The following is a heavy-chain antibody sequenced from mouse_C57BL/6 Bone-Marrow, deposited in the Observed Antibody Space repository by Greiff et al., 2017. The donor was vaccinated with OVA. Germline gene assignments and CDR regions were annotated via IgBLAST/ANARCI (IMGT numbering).Heavy chain of an antibody. CDR1: GYTFTDYY. CDR2: INPINGGT. J-gene: IGHJ3*01. V-gene: IGHV1-26*01. CDR3: ARPVGFAY. Sequence: EVQLQQSGPELVKPGASVKISCKASGYTFTDYYMNWVKQSHGKSLEWIGDINPINGGTSYNQKFKGKATLTVDKSSSTAYMELRSLTSEDSAVYYCARPVGFAYWGQGTLVTVSA.